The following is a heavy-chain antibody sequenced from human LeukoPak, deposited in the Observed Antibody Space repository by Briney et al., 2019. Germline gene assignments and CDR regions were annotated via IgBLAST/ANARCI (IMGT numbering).Heavy chain of an antibody. J-gene: IGHJ3*02. V-gene: IGHV3-30*02. CDR2: IRYDGSNK. CDR1: GFTFSSYG. Sequence: GGSLRLSCAASGFTFSSYGMHWVRQAPGKGLGWVAFIRYDGSNKYYADSVKGRFTISRDNSKNTLYLQMNSLRAEDTAVYYCAKIGTTGTPDAFDIWGQGTMVTVSS. CDR3: AKIGTTGTPDAFDI. D-gene: IGHD1-1*01.